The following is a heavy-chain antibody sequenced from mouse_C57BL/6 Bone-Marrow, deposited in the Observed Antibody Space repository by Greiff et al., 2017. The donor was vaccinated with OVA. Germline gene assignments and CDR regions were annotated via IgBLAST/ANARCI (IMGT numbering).Heavy chain of an antibody. CDR1: GYSFTDYN. V-gene: IGHV1-39*01. J-gene: IGHJ3*01. CDR2: INPNYGTT. CDR3: ARGYSNSPWFAY. D-gene: IGHD2-5*01. Sequence: VHVKQSGPELVKPGASVKISCTASGYSFTDYNMNWVQQSNGKSLEWIGVINPNYGTTSYNQKFKGKATLTVDQSSSSAYMQLNSLTSEDSAVYSCARGYSNSPWFAYWGQGTLVTVSA.